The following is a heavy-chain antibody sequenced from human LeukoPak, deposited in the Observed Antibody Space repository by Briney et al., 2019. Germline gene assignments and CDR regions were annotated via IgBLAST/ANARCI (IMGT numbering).Heavy chain of an antibody. CDR2: IYYSGST. CDR1: GGSISGYY. Sequence: SETLSLTCTVSGGSISGYYWSWIRQPPGKGPEWIGYIYYSGSTNYNPSLKSRVTISVDTSKNQSSLKLSSVTAADTAVYYCARGCSAGTPHNWFDPWGQGTLVTVSS. CDR3: ARGCSAGTPHNWFDP. J-gene: IGHJ5*02. V-gene: IGHV4-59*01. D-gene: IGHD6-13*01.